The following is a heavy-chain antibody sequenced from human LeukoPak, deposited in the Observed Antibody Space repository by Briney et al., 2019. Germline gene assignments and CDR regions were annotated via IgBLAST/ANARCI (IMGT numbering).Heavy chain of an antibody. CDR2: INSDVSST. J-gene: IGHJ6*02. V-gene: IGHV3-74*01. D-gene: IGHD4-17*01. CDR3: ARDSITVTGYYYAMDV. CDR1: GFTFSGYW. Sequence: GGSLRLSCAASGFTFSGYWMDWVRQAPGKGLVWVSHINSDVSSTSYADSVKGRFTISRDNAKNTLYLQMNSLRVEDTAVYYCARDSITVTGYYYAMDVWGQGTTVTVSS.